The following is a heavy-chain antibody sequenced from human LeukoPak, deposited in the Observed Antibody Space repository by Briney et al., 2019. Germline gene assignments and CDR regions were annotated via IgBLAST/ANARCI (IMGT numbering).Heavy chain of an antibody. CDR2: MNPSSGNT. V-gene: IGHV1-8*01. D-gene: IGHD2-15*01. J-gene: IGHJ5*02. Sequence: ASVKVSCKASGYTFTSYDINWVRQATGQALEWMGWMNPSSGNTGYAQKFQGRVTMTRNTSISTAYMELSSLRSEDTAVYYCARGGDIVVVVAATDWFDPWGQGTLVTVSS. CDR1: GYTFTSYD. CDR3: ARGGDIVVVVAATDWFDP.